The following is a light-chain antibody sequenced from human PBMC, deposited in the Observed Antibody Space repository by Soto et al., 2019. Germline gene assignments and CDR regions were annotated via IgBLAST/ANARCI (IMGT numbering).Light chain of an antibody. CDR3: QQLNSFPIT. Sequence: DIQLTQSPSFLSVSVGDRVTITCRTSQGISGYLAWYQQKPGKAPKLLIYTASILQTGVPTRFGGSGSGTEFTLTVSSLQPEDFATYYCQQLNSFPITFGQGTRLEIK. J-gene: IGKJ5*01. CDR1: QGISGY. V-gene: IGKV1-9*01. CDR2: TAS.